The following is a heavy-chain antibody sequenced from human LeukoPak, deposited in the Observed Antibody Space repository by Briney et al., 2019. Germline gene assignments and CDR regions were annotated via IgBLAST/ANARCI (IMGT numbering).Heavy chain of an antibody. J-gene: IGHJ3*02. CDR3: AKETNLLWFGESLGAFDI. D-gene: IGHD3-10*01. V-gene: IGHV3-23*01. CDR1: GFTFSSYA. Sequence: PGGSLRLSCAASGFTFSSYAMSWVRQAPGKGLEWVSAISGSGGSTYYADSVKGRFTISRDNSKNTPYLQMNSLRAEDTAVYYCAKETNLLWFGESLGAFDIWGQGTMVTVSS. CDR2: ISGSGGST.